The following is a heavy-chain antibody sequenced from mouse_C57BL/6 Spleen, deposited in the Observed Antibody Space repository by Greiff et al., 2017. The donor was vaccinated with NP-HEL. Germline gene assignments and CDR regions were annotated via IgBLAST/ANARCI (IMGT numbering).Heavy chain of an antibody. D-gene: IGHD1-1*01. J-gene: IGHJ2*01. Sequence: EVQLVESGGGLVKPGGSLKLSCAASGFTFSDYGMHWVRQAPEKGLEWVAYISSGSSTIYYADTVKGRFTISRDNAKNTLFLQMTSLRSEDTAMYYCARNDLSTGSSSLFDYWGQGTTLTVSS. CDR2: ISSGSSTI. CDR3: ARNDLSTGSSSLFDY. CDR1: GFTFSDYG. V-gene: IGHV5-17*01.